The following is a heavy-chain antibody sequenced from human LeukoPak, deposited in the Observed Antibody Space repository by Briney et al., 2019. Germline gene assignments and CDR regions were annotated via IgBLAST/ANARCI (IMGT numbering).Heavy chain of an antibody. V-gene: IGHV3-64*01. CDR2: ISSNGGST. CDR1: GFTFSSYA. Sequence: GGSLRLSCAASGFTFSSYAMHWVRQPPGKGLEYVSAISSNGGSTYYAKSVKGRFTISRDNSKNTLYHQMGSLRAEDMAVYYCARSGGDIVVVPAAIDYYMDVWGKGTTVTVSS. J-gene: IGHJ6*03. D-gene: IGHD2-2*01. CDR3: ARSGGDIVVVPAAIDYYMDV.